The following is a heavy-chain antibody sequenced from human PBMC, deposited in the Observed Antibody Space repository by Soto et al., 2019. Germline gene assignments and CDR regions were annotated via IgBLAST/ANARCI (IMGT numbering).Heavy chain of an antibody. Sequence: QITLKESGPTLVKPTQTLTLTCTFSGFALSTSGVGVGWIRQPPGKAPEWLAVIYWDDAKEHSPSLKSRLTIPKDTSKTHVVLTRPNMDPVGTSIYFCAHQGGGDRILDYWGQGTLVTVSS. CDR1: GFALSTSGVG. CDR2: IYWDDAK. CDR3: AHQGGGDRILDY. D-gene: IGHD3-16*01. V-gene: IGHV2-5*02. J-gene: IGHJ4*02.